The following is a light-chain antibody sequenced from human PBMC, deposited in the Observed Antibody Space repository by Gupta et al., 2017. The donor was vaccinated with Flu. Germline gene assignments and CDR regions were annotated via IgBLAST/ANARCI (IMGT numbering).Light chain of an antibody. CDR1: SSDVGAYNY. Sequence: QSALTQPASVSGSPGQSITISCTGTSSDVGAYNYVSWYQHQPGKAPRLMIYDVTIRPSGVSNRFSGSKSGNTASLTISGLQAEDEADYYCSSYLNSATLKHVVGTGTTVTVL. CDR2: DVT. CDR3: SSYLNSATLKHV. V-gene: IGLV2-14*03. J-gene: IGLJ1*01.